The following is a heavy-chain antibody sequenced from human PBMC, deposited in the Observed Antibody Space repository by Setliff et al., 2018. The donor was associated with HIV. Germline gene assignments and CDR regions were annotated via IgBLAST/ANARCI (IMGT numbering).Heavy chain of an antibody. Sequence: PSETLSLTCTVSGGSISSYCWNWTRQPPGKGLEWIGYIFASGSSLYNPSLQRRVSISIDTSKNQFSLKLSSVTAADTAVYYCAREVLIFDYGSGTNPLDIRGQGTMVT. D-gene: IGHD3-10*01. V-gene: IGHV4-59*12. CDR2: IFASGSS. CDR1: GGSISSYC. J-gene: IGHJ3*02. CDR3: AREVLIFDYGSGTNPLDI.